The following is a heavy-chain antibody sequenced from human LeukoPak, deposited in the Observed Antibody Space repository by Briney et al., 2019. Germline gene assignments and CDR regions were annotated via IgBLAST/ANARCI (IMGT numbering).Heavy chain of an antibody. J-gene: IGHJ4*02. V-gene: IGHV1-18*01. CDR3: AKLWNYYSGSYYTGSDY. CDR1: GYTFTSYG. CDR2: ISAYNGNT. Sequence: GASVTVSFKASGYTFTSYGISWVRQAPGQGLEWMGWISAYNGNTNYAQKLQGRVTMTTDTSTSTAYMELRSLRSDDTAVYYCAKLWNYYSGSYYTGSDYWGQGTLVTVSS. D-gene: IGHD1-26*01.